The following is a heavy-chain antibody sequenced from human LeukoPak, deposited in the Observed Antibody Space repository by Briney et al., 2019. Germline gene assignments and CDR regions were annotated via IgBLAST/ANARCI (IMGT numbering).Heavy chain of an antibody. Sequence: GASVKVSCKASGGTFSSYAISWVRQAPGQGLEWMGGIIPIFGTANYAQKFQGRVTITADESTSTAYMVLSSLRSEDTAVYYCARRIYGSGTYYFDYWGQGTLVTVSS. CDR3: ARRIYGSGTYYFDY. J-gene: IGHJ4*02. CDR2: IIPIFGTA. V-gene: IGHV1-69*13. D-gene: IGHD3-10*01. CDR1: GGTFSSYA.